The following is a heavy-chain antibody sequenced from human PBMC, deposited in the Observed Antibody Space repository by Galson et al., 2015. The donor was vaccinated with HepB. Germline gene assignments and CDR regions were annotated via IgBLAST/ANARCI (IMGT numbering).Heavy chain of an antibody. D-gene: IGHD2-2*01. V-gene: IGHV3-30-3*01. CDR1: GFTFSGYA. Sequence: SLRLSCAASGFTFSGYAMHWVRQAPGKGLEWVSVISNDGSNKFYADSVKGRFTISRDNSNNTLYLHMSSLRPEDTAVYYCESDDEACTSSSCIDYWGQGTLVTVSS. CDR2: ISNDGSNK. J-gene: IGHJ4*02. CDR3: ESDDEACTSSSCIDY.